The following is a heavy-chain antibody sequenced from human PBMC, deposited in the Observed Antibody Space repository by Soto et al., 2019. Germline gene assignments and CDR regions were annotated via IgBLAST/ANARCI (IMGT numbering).Heavy chain of an antibody. CDR1: GGTFSSYT. Sequence: SVKVSCKASGGTFSSYTSSWVRQAPGQGLEWMGRIIPILGIANYAQKFQGRVTITADKSTSTAYMELSSLRSEDTSVYYCARGELRYSDWLFYYHSGMDLWG. D-gene: IGHD3-9*01. CDR3: ARGELRYSDWLFYYHSGMDL. CDR2: IIPILGIA. V-gene: IGHV1-69*02. J-gene: IGHJ6*02.